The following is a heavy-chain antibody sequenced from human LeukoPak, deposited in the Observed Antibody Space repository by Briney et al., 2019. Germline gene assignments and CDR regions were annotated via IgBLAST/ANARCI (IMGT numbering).Heavy chain of an antibody. D-gene: IGHD6-19*01. CDR2: IRYDGSST. Sequence: GGSLRLSCAASGFTFSSYGMHWVRQAPGKGLEWVAFIRYDGSSTYYADSVKGRLTISRDNSKNTLYLQMNSLRAEDTAVYYCGKDQSSGWSSYIDYWGQGTLVTVSS. CDR1: GFTFSSYG. J-gene: IGHJ4*02. V-gene: IGHV3-30*02. CDR3: GKDQSSGWSSYIDY.